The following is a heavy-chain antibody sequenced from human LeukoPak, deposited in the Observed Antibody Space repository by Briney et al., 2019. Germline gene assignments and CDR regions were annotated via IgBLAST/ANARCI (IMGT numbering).Heavy chain of an antibody. CDR2: ISYDGSNK. CDR1: GFTFSSYA. V-gene: IGHV3-30*04. J-gene: IGHJ4*02. CDR3: ARDPSWKSSGSYYYDY. D-gene: IGHD1-26*01. Sequence: GSLRLSCAASGFTFSSYAMHWVRQAPGKGLEWVAVISYDGSNKYYADSVKGRFTISRDNSKSTLYLQMNSLRAEDTAVYYCARDPSWKSSGSYYYDYWGQGTLVTVSS.